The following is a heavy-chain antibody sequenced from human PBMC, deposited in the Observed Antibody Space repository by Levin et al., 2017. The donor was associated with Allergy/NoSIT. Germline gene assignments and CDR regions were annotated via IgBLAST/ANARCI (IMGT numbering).Heavy chain of an antibody. D-gene: IGHD3-9*01. CDR1: GGSFSGYY. J-gene: IGHJ3*02. Sequence: SETLSLTCAVYGGSFSGYYWSWIRQPPGKGLEWIGEINHSGSTNHNPSLKSRVTISVDTSKNQFSLKLSSVTAADTAVYYCARLRYFDWLSTRVAFDIWGQGTMVTVSS. CDR2: INHSGST. CDR3: ARLRYFDWLSTRVAFDI. V-gene: IGHV4-34*01.